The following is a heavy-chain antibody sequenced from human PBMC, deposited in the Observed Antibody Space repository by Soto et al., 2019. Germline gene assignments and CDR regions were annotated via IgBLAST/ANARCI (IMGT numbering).Heavy chain of an antibody. CDR2: ISAYNGNT. J-gene: IGHJ6*02. V-gene: IGHV1-18*01. CDR1: GYTFTSYG. Sequence: ASVKVSCKASGYTFTSYGISWVRQAPGQGLEWMGWISAYNGNTNYAQKLQGRVTMTTDTSTSTAYMELRSLRSDDTAVYYCVREVVTSGWFYYYGMDVWGQGTTVTVSS. CDR3: VREVVTSGWFYYYGMDV. D-gene: IGHD6-19*01.